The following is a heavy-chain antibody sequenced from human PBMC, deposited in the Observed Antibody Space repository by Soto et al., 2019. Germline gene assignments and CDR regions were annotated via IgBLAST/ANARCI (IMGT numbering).Heavy chain of an antibody. D-gene: IGHD7-27*01. CDR1: GGSIISYY. CDR2: IYTSGST. V-gene: IGHV4-4*07. CDR3: AREIISTGDYYYYGMDV. Sequence: SETLSLTCTVSGGSIISYYWSWIRQPAGKGLEWIGRIYTSGSTNYNPSLKSRVTMSVDTSKNQFSLKLSSVTAADTAVYYCAREIISTGDYYYYGMDVWGQGTTVPSP. J-gene: IGHJ6*02.